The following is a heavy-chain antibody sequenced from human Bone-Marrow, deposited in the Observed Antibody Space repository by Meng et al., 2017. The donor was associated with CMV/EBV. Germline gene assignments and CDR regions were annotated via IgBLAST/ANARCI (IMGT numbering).Heavy chain of an antibody. J-gene: IGHJ6*02. Sequence: ASVKVSCKASGYTFFTYGLNWVRQAPGQGLEWMGWINPNSGGTNYAQKFQGRVTMTRDTSISTAYMELSRLRSDDTAVYYCATISKGYYYYGMDVWGQGTTVTVSS. CDR2: INPNSGGT. CDR1: GYTFFTYG. D-gene: IGHD3-9*01. V-gene: IGHV1-2*02. CDR3: ATISKGYYYYGMDV.